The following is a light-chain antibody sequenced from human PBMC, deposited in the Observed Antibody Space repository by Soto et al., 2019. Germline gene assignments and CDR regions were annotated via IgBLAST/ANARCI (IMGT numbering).Light chain of an antibody. CDR1: SSDVGGYNY. V-gene: IGLV2-14*03. J-gene: IGLJ2*01. CDR3: SSHSSSSTLVV. Sequence: ALTQPASMSGSPGQSITISCTGTSSDVGGYNYVSWYRQHPGKAPKLMIYDVNKRPSGVSNRFSGSKSGNTASLTISGLQAEDEADYYCSSHSSSSTLVVFGGGTKVTVL. CDR2: DVN.